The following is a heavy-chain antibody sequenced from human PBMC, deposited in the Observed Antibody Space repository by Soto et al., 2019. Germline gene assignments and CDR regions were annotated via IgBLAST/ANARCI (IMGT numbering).Heavy chain of an antibody. V-gene: IGHV3-30*18. Sequence: PGGSLRLSCAASGFTFSSYGIHWVRQAPGKGLEWVAVISYDGSNKYYADSVKGRFTISRDNSKNTLYLQMNSLRAEDTAVYYCAKDLRSSSWPLDYWGQGTLVTVSS. CDR2: ISYDGSNK. D-gene: IGHD6-13*01. CDR3: AKDLRSSSWPLDY. CDR1: GFTFSSYG. J-gene: IGHJ4*02.